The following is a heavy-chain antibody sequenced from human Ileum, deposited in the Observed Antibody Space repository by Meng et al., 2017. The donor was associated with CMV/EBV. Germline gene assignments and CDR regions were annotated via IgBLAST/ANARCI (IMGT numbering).Heavy chain of an antibody. D-gene: IGHD1-26*01. J-gene: IGHJ3*02. CDR3: ARDFLHVSDYGSYEDTFDI. V-gene: IGHV1-18*01. CDR2: ISAYNGET. CDR1: NYPFTNFG. Sequence: ASVKVSCKAFNYPFTNFGISWVRQAPGQGLEWMGWISAYNGETNYAQKLQGRVTMATDTSTRTVYRDLRSLRSDDTAMYYCARDFLHVSDYGSYEDTFDIWGQGTMVTVSS.